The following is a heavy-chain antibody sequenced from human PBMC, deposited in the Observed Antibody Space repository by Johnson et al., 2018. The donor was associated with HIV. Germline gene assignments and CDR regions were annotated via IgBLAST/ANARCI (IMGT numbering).Heavy chain of an antibody. CDR1: GFTFSSYG. J-gene: IGHJ3*02. CDR3: ASYYNFWSDLMGISFDI. Sequence: QVQLVESGGGVVQPGGSLRLSCAASGFTFSSYGMHWVRQAPGKGLELVAFIRYDGSNKYYADSVKGRFTISRDNSKNTLYLQMNSLRAEDTAVYYCASYYNFWSDLMGISFDIWGQGTMVTVSS. CDR2: IRYDGSNK. V-gene: IGHV3-30*02. D-gene: IGHD3-3*01.